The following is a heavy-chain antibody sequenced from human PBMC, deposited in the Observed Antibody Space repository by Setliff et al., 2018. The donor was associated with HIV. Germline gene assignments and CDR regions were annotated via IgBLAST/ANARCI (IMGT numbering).Heavy chain of an antibody. CDR1: GGSISSSNW. J-gene: IGHJ3*02. CDR3: ARATPGYNYGSRHAFDI. V-gene: IGHV4-4*02. D-gene: IGHD5-18*01. Sequence: SETLSLTCAVSGGSISSSNWWSWVRQPPGKGLEWIGEIYHGGSTNYNPSLKSRVTISVDKSKNQFSLKLSSVAAADTAVYYCARATPGYNYGSRHAFDIWGQGTKVTVSS. CDR2: IYHGGST.